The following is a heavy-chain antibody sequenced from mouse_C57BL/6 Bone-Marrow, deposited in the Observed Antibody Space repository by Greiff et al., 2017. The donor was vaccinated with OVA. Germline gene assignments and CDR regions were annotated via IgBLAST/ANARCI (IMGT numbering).Heavy chain of an antibody. CDR2: IYPGDGDT. D-gene: IGHD2-5*01. CDR1: GYAFSSYW. CDR3: ARPPYSNYPYYFDY. J-gene: IGHJ2*01. V-gene: IGHV1-80*01. Sequence: VQLQQSGAELVKPGASVKISCKASGYAFSSYWMNWVKQRPGKGLEWIGQIYPGDGDTNYNGKFKGKATLTADKSSSTAYMQLSSLTSEDSAVYFCARPPYSNYPYYFDYWGQGTTLTVSS.